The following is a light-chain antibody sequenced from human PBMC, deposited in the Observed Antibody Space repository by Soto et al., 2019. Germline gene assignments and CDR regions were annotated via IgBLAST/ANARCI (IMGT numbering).Light chain of an antibody. CDR3: QTSHSGLIGLI. CDR2: GNR. Sequence: QSVLTQPPSVSGAPGQRVTLSCTGNSSNLGAGYDVHWYQQLPGAAPKLVIFGNRNRPSGVPERFSGSKSGTSASLAITGLQAEDEADYYCQTSHSGLIGLIFGTGTKVTVL. CDR1: SSNLGAGYD. J-gene: IGLJ1*01. V-gene: IGLV1-40*01.